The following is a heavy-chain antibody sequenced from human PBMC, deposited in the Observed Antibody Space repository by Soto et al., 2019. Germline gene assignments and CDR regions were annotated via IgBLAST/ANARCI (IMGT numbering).Heavy chain of an antibody. Sequence: GGSLILSCAASGFTFISYGMHWVRQAPGKGLEWVAVIWYDGSNKYYADSVKGRFTISRDNSKNTLYLQMNSLRAEDTAVYYCARAGIAVAGALDDWGQGTLVTVSS. J-gene: IGHJ4*02. CDR2: IWYDGSNK. D-gene: IGHD6-19*01. CDR1: GFTFISYG. V-gene: IGHV3-33*01. CDR3: ARAGIAVAGALDD.